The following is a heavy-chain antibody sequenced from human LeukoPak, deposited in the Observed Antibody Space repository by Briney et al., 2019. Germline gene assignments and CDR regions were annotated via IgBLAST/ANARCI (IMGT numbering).Heavy chain of an antibody. Sequence: ASVKVSFKASGYTFTGYLLHWVRQAPGQGLEWMGWINTNNGGTNYAQSFQGRVTLTRDTAITTVYMELSRLRSDDTAVYYCVRVGGYSGYDPRGYFDYWGQGTLVTVSS. CDR3: VRVGGYSGYDPRGYFDY. J-gene: IGHJ4*02. CDR1: GYTFTGYL. CDR2: INTNNGGT. D-gene: IGHD5-12*01. V-gene: IGHV1-2*02.